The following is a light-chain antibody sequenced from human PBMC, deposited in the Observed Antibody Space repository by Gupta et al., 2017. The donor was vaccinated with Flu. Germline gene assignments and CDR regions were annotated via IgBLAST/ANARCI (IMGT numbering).Light chain of an antibody. CDR1: RDISKY. V-gene: IGKV1-33*01. CDR3: QQYDIVPLT. CDR2: DAS. Sequence: PSSLSASVGDRVTITCQASRDISKYLSWFQQKLGKAPQLLIYDASDLDTGVPSRFSGGGSGTDFTFTISSLQPEDIATYYCQQYDIVPLTFGQGTRLEIK. J-gene: IGKJ5*01.